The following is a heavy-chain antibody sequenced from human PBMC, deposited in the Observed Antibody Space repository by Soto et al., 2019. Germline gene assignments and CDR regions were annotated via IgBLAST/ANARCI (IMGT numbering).Heavy chain of an antibody. CDR3: AVERTGTTHYYGMDV. D-gene: IGHD1-7*01. CDR2: IYHSGST. CDR1: GGSISSSNW. V-gene: IGHV4-4*02. Sequence: SETLSLTCAVSGGSISSSNWWSWVRQPPGKGLEWIGEIYHSGSTNYNPSLKSRVTISVDKSKNQFSLKLSSVTAADTAVYYCAVERTGTTHYYGMDVWGQGTTVTVSS. J-gene: IGHJ6*02.